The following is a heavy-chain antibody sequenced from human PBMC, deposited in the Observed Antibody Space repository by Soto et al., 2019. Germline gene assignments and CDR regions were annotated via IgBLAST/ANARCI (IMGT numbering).Heavy chain of an antibody. J-gene: IGHJ6*02. Sequence: SETLSLTCTVSGGSISSYYWSWIRQPPGKGLEWIGYIYYSGSTNYNPSLKRRVTISVDTSKNQFSLKLSSVTAADTAVYYCARXAVAARSPYYYYYGMDVWGQGTTVTVSS. V-gene: IGHV4-59*01. CDR2: IYYSGST. D-gene: IGHD6-6*01. CDR1: GGSISSYY. CDR3: ARXAVAARSPYYYYYGMDV.